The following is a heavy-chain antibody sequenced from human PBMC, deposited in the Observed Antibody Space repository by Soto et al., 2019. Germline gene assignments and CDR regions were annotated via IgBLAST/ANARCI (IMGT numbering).Heavy chain of an antibody. CDR3: ARDVAPVVVAATQLDY. D-gene: IGHD2-15*01. CDR2: ISYDGSNK. J-gene: IGHJ4*02. CDR1: GFTFSSYG. V-gene: IGHV3-30*03. Sequence: PGGSLRLSCAASGFTFSSYGMHWVRQAPGKGLEWVAVISYDGSNKYYADSVRGRFTISRDNSKNTLYLQMNSLRAEDTAVYYCARDVAPVVVAATQLDYWGQGTLVTVSS.